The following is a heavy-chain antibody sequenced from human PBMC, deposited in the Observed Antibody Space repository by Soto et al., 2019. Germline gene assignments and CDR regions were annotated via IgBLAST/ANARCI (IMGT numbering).Heavy chain of an antibody. V-gene: IGHV3-48*03. CDR3: ELLMSSAWSPNPLLLH. Sequence: GGSLILSCAASGFIFDSYEMNWVRQAPGQGLEWVAYISVSGSTAHYGDSMKGRFSISRDNTKNILYLQMNTLTAEDTATYYCELLMSSAWSPNPLLLHWGQGTPVTVSS. J-gene: IGHJ4*02. CDR1: GFIFDSYE. CDR2: ISVSGSTA. D-gene: IGHD6-13*01.